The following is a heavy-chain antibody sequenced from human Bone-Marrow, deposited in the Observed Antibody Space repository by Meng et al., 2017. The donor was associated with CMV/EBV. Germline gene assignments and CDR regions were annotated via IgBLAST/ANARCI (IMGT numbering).Heavy chain of an antibody. V-gene: IGHV1-69*05. J-gene: IGHJ4*02. CDR3: ASSPGVLVPAATVY. CDR2: IIPISGRV. CDR1: GYTFTSYY. Sequence: SVKVSCKASGYTFTSYYMHWVRQAPGQGLEWMGGIIPISGRVKYVQKFHGRLTISTDESTRTAYMELSSLRSEDTAVYYCASSPGVLVPAATVYWGQGTLVTVSA. D-gene: IGHD2-2*01.